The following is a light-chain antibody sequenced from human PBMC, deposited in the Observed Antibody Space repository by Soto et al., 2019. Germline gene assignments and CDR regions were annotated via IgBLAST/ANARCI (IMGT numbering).Light chain of an antibody. CDR3: QQSYSTPPLT. Sequence: DIQMTQSPSXXXASVGXRVXXXXXASQXXSSYLNWYQQKPGKAPTLLIYAASSLQSGVPSRFSGSGSGTDFTLTISSLQPEDFATYYCQQSYSTPPLTFGGGTKVEIK. CDR1: QXXSSY. V-gene: IGKV1-39*01. J-gene: IGKJ4*01. CDR2: AAS.